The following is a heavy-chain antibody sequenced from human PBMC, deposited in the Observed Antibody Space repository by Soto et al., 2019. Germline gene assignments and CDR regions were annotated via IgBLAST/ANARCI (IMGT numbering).Heavy chain of an antibody. CDR1: GYTFTSYD. CDR3: ARERTGTTSMDV. V-gene: IGHV1-8*01. CDR2: MNPNSGNT. J-gene: IGHJ6*02. D-gene: IGHD1-1*01. Sequence: QVQLVQSGAEVKKPGASVKVSCKASGYTFTSYDINWVRQATGQGLEWMGWMNPNSGNTGYAQKFRGRVTMTRNTSISTAYMELSSLRSEATAVFYSARERTGTTSMDVWGQGTTVTVSS.